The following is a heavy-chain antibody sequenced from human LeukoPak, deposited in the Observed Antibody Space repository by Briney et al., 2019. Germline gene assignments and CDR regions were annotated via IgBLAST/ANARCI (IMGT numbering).Heavy chain of an antibody. V-gene: IGHV4-34*01. J-gene: IGHJ4*02. Sequence: SETLSLTCAVNGGSFSGYYWSWIRQPPGKGLEWIGEINHSGSTNYNPSLKSRVTISVDTSKNQFSLKLSSVTAADTAVYYCARYRGRTYYYDSSGYYYDYWGQGTLVTVSS. CDR2: INHSGST. CDR3: ARYRGRTYYYDSSGYYYDY. D-gene: IGHD3-22*01. CDR1: GGSFSGYY.